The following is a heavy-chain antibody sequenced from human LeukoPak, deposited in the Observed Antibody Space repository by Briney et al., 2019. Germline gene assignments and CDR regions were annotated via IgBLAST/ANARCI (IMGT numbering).Heavy chain of an antibody. V-gene: IGHV3-23*01. CDR1: GFTFSSYA. J-gene: IGHJ4*02. Sequence: PGGSLRLSCAASGFTFSSYAMSWVRQAPGKGLEWVSAISGSGGSTYYADSMKGRFTISRDNSKNTLYLQMNSLRAEDTAVYYCAKTGRITMIVVVIPADYYFDYWGQGTLVTVSS. CDR2: ISGSGGST. D-gene: IGHD3-22*01. CDR3: AKTGRITMIVVVIPADYYFDY.